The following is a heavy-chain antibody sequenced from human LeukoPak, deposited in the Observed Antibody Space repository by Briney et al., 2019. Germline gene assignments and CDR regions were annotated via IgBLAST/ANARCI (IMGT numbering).Heavy chain of an antibody. J-gene: IGHJ4*02. Sequence: ASVKVSCKASGYTFTGYCMHWVRQAPGQGLEWMGWINPNSGGTNYAQKFQGRVTMTRDTSISTAYMELSRLRSDDTAVYYCARGREVVLRFLEWLLDYWGQGALVTVSS. D-gene: IGHD3-3*01. CDR3: ARGREVVLRFLEWLLDY. CDR2: INPNSGGT. CDR1: GYTFTGYC. V-gene: IGHV1-2*02.